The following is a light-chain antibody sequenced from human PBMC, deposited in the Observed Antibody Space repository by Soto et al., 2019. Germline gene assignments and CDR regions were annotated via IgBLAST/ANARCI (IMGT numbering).Light chain of an antibody. CDR2: QAS. CDR3: QQYDSYPRT. V-gene: IGKV1-5*03. CDR1: QSINTW. Sequence: DIQMTQSPSTLSASVGDRVTITCRASQSINTWLAWYQQKPGKAPKLLIYQASNLQSGVPSRFIGSGSGTEFTLNLSSLQPDDFATYYCQQYDSYPRTFGQGTKVEIK. J-gene: IGKJ1*01.